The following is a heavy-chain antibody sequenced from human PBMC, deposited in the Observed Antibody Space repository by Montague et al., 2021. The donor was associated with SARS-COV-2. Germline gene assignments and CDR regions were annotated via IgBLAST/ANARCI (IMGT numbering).Heavy chain of an antibody. Sequence: SETLSLTCTVTGGSIANDNWSWIRQPPGTGLEWIVNIFKNGETDYNPSLKSRVIISVDTSKSRFSLKVTSVTAADTAVYYCARYYERSLDVGGQGATVTVSS. CDR1: GGSIANDN. J-gene: IGHJ6*02. D-gene: IGHD3-22*01. CDR3: ARYYERSLDV. CDR2: IFKNGET. V-gene: IGHV4-59*08.